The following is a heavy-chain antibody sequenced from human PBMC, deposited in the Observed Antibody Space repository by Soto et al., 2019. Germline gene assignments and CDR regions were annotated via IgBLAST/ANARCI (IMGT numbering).Heavy chain of an antibody. CDR1: GFTFNNYA. V-gene: IGHV3-23*01. CDR3: AKGRGGSGSLTPRVDF. D-gene: IGHD3-10*01. CDR2: ISGGGDTT. Sequence: EVQLLESGGGLVQPGGSLRLSCAASGFTFNNYAMTWVRQAPGKGLEWVAAISGGGDTTSYADSVTGRFTVSRDGSKNTLYLQMSSLRAEDTALYYCAKGRGGSGSLTPRVDFWGQGTLVTVS. J-gene: IGHJ4*02.